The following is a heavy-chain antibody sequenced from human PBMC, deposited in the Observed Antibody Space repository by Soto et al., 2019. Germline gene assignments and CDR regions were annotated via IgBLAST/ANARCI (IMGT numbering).Heavy chain of an antibody. J-gene: IGHJ3*02. CDR1: GYSFTSYW. CDR2: IYPGDSDT. D-gene: IGHD3-22*01. CDR3: ARPYYYDSGVGGGYDAFDI. V-gene: IGHV5-51*03. Sequence: GRSLKISCKGSGYSFTSYWIGWVRQMPGKGLEWMGIIYPGDSDTRYSPSFQGQVTISADKSISTAYLQWSSLKASDTAMYYCARPYYYDSGVGGGYDAFDIWGQGTMVTVSS.